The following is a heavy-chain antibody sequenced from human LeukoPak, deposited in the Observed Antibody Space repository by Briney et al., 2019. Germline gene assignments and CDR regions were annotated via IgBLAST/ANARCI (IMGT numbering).Heavy chain of an antibody. V-gene: IGHV4-59*08. Sequence: SETLSLTCTVSGGSISSYYWNWIRQPPGKGLEWIGYMYYNGSTNYNPSLKSRVTTSVDTSKNQFSLRLSSVTAADTAVYYCAIHLDGSTNSCDNYYYYYGMDVWGQGTTVTVSS. CDR2: MYYNGST. D-gene: IGHD2-2*01. CDR3: AIHLDGSTNSCDNYYYYYGMDV. CDR1: GGSISSYY. J-gene: IGHJ6*02.